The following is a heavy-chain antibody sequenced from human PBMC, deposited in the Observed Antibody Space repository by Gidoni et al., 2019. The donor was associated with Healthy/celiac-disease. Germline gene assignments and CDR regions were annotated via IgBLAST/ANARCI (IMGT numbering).Heavy chain of an antibody. CDR2: IYYSGST. CDR3: ARSMIVVLNDAFDI. D-gene: IGHD3-22*01. CDR1: GGSISSYY. Sequence: QVQLQESGPGLVKPSETLSLTCTVSGGSISSYYWNWIRQPPGKGLEWIGYIYYSGSTNYNPSLKSRVTISVDTSKNQFSLKLSSVTAADTAVYYCARSMIVVLNDAFDIWGQGTMVTVSS. J-gene: IGHJ3*02. V-gene: IGHV4-59*01.